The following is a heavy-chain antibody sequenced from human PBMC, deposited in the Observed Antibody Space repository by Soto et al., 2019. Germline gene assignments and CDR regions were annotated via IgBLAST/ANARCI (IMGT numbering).Heavy chain of an antibody. V-gene: IGHV4-4*07. J-gene: IGHJ5*02. D-gene: IGHD2-8*01. CDR1: GGSISSYY. Sequence: SETLSLTCTVSGGSISSYYWSWIRQPAGKGLEWIGRIYTSGSTNYNPSLKSRVTMSVDTSKKQFSLKLSSVTAADAAVYYCARDKDEGAAWTIWFNVWCFDPWAQGTLATVSA. CDR3: ARDKDEGAAWTIWFNVWCFDP. CDR2: IYTSGST.